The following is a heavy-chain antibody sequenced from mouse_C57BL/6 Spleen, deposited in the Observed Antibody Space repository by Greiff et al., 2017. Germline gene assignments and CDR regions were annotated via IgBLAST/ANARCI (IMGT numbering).Heavy chain of an antibody. Sequence: QVQLQQPGTELVKPGASVKLSCKASGYTFTSYWMPWVKQRPGQGLEWIGYINPSNGGTNYNEKFKSKATLTVDKSSSTAYMQLSSLTSEDSAVYYCARSLYSNYGDYFDYWGQGTTLTVSS. CDR3: ARSLYSNYGDYFDY. CDR1: GYTFTSYW. CDR2: INPSNGGT. V-gene: IGHV1-53*01. J-gene: IGHJ2*01. D-gene: IGHD2-5*01.